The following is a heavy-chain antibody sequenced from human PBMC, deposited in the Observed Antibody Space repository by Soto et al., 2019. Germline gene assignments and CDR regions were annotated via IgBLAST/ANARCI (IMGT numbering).Heavy chain of an antibody. CDR3: ARGKSGYFQH. CDR1: GFSVSSYA. V-gene: IGHV3-23*01. J-gene: IGHJ1*01. D-gene: IGHD2-15*01. CDR2: ISGSGGST. Sequence: GGSLRLACAASGFSVSSYAMSWVRQAPGKGLEWVQAISGSGGSTYYADSVKGRFTISRDNSKNTLYLQMNSMRAEDTAVYYCARGKSGYFQHWGQGTLVTVSS.